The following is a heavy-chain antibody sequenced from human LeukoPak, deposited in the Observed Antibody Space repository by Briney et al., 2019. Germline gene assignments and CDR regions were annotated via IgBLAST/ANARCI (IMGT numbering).Heavy chain of an antibody. CDR3: ARGSRGSGGSCYRN. Sequence: KTGGSLRLSCAASGFTFSSYSMNWIRQPPGKGLEWIGEINHSGSTNYNPSLKSRVTISVDTSKNQFSLKLSSVTAADTAVYYCARGSRGSGGSCYRNWGQGTMVTVSS. V-gene: IGHV4-34*01. J-gene: IGHJ4*02. CDR2: INHSGST. CDR1: GFTFSSYS. D-gene: IGHD2-15*01.